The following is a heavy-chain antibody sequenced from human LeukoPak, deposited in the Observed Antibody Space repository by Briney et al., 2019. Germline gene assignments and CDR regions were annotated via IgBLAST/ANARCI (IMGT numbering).Heavy chain of an antibody. J-gene: IGHJ1*01. D-gene: IGHD4-17*01. V-gene: IGHV5-51*01. CDR3: ARLADGDFHH. CDR2: VYPGDSDT. CDR1: GYSFTTYW. Sequence: GESLKISCKGSGYSFTTYWIGWVRQMPGKGLEWMGIVYPGDSDTTSSPSFQGQVTISADKSISTAYLQWSGLTASDTAMYYCARLADGDFHHWGQGTLVTVSS.